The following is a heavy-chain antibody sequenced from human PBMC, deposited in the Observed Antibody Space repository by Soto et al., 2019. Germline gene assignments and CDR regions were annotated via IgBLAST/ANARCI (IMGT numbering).Heavy chain of an antibody. CDR2: IIPIFGTA. CDR1: GGTFSSYA. J-gene: IGHJ5*02. D-gene: IGHD5-18*01. CDR3: EREGPMVTNWFDT. Sequence: ASVKVSCKASGGTFSSYAISWVRQAPGQGLEWMGGIIPIFGTANYAQKFQGRVTITADESTSTAYMELSSLRSEDTAVYYCEREGPMVTNWFDTWGQGTLVTVSS. V-gene: IGHV1-69*13.